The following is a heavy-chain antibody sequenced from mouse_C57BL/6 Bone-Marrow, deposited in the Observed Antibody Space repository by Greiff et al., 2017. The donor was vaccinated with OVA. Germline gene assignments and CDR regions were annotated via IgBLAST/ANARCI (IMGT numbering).Heavy chain of an antibody. CDR3: ERDSYGSRFLMDD. CDR1: GYTFTSYW. CDR2: IDPSDSYT. Sequence: QVQLQQPGAELVRPGTSVKLSCKASGYTFTSYWMHWVKQRPGQGLEWIGVIDPSDSYTNYNQKFKGKATLTVDTSSSTAYRQLSRLKSEDSEVYYGERDSYGSRFLMDDWGQGTALTVSS. J-gene: IGHJ2*01. V-gene: IGHV1-59*01. D-gene: IGHD1-1*01.